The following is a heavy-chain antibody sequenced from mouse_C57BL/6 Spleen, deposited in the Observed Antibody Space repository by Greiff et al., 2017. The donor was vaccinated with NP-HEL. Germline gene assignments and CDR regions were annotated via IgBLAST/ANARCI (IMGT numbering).Heavy chain of an antibody. CDR2: LSDGGSYT. CDR1: GFTFSSYA. J-gene: IGHJ2*01. V-gene: IGHV5-4*01. CDR3: ASDGY. Sequence: DVQLVESGGGLVKPGGSLKLSCAASGFTFSSYAMSWVRQTPEKRLEWVATLSDGGSYTYYPDNVKGRFTISRDNSKNNLYLQMSHLKSEDTAMYYCASDGYWGQGTTLTVSS.